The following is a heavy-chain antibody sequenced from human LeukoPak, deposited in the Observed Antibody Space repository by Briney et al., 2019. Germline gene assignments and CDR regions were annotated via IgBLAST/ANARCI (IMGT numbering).Heavy chain of an antibody. CDR3: ARRIATRPWSPPFDY. V-gene: IGHV3-23*01. J-gene: IGHJ4*02. CDR1: GSTFSSYS. D-gene: IGHD6-6*01. Sequence: GGSLRLSCVASGSTFSSYSITWVRQAPGKGLEWVSAISGGGENTYYADSVKGRFIISRDNSKNTLYLQMHSLRAEDTAVYYCARRIATRPWSPPFDYWGQRTLVTVSS. CDR2: ISGGGENT.